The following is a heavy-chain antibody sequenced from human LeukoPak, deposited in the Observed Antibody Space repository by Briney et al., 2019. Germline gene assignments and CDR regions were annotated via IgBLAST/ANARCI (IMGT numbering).Heavy chain of an antibody. CDR1: GVTLSNYA. CDR3: AKDFRIGYSAHFDY. Sequence: GGSLRLSCVASGVTLSNYAMSWARQAPEKGLEFVSGIYENGGTTYYADSVKGRFSISRDNSKNTLYLQMDSLRGEDTAVYYCAKDFRIGYSAHFDYWGQGALVTVSS. V-gene: IGHV3-23*01. J-gene: IGHJ4*02. CDR2: IYENGGTT. D-gene: IGHD2-21*01.